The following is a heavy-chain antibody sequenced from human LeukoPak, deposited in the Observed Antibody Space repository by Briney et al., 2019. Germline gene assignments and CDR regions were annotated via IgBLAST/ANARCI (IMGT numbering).Heavy chain of an antibody. CDR1: GFTFSTYS. CDR2: LSSSSSTI. D-gene: IGHD3-3*01. CDR3: AKDQNYDFWSGHFDY. J-gene: IGHJ4*02. V-gene: IGHV3-48*04. Sequence: PGGSLRLSCAASGFTFSTYSMNWVRQTPGKGLEWVSFLSSSSSTIHYADSVKGRFTISRDNAKNSPYLQMNSLRAEDTALYYCAKDQNYDFWSGHFDYWGQGTLVTVSS.